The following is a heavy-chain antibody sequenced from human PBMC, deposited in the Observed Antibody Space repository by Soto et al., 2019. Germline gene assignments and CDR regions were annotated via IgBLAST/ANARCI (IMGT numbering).Heavy chain of an antibody. CDR3: ARVEYDYYGSGSYYNY. CDR2: IYYSGST. D-gene: IGHD3-10*01. V-gene: IGHV4-30-4*01. J-gene: IGHJ4*02. CDR1: VASISIGDYY. Sequence: PSEPLSPPGTVSVASISIGDYYWSWIRQPPGKGLEWIGYIYYSGSTYYNPSLKSRVTISVDTSKNQFSLKLSSVTAADTAVYYCARVEYDYYGSGSYYNYWGQGTLVTVSS.